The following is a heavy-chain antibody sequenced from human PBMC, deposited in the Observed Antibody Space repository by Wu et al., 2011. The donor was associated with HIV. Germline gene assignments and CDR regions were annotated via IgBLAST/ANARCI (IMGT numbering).Heavy chain of an antibody. CDR2: INPSGGST. V-gene: IGHV1-46*03. CDR1: GYTFTTYY. J-gene: IGHJ5*02. CDR3: SLGPPYNWFDP. Sequence: QVQLVQSGAEVKKPGASVKVSCKASGYTFTTYYMHWVRQAPGQGLEWMGIINPSGGSTTYAQKFQGRVTMTRDTSTSTVYMELSSLRSEDTAVYYCSLGPPYNWFDPWGQGTLVTVS.